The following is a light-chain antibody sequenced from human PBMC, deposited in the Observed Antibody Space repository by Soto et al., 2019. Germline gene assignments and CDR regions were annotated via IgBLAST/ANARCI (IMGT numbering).Light chain of an antibody. CDR3: SSYTTSNTRQIV. Sequence: QSVLTQPASVSGSPGQSITISCTGTSSDVGGYNYVSWYQHHPGKAPKLIIYDVTNRPSGVSNPFSGSKSGNTASLTISGLQPEDEADYYCSSYTTSNTRQIVFGTGTGSPS. V-gene: IGLV2-14*03. CDR1: SSDVGGYNY. CDR2: DVT. J-gene: IGLJ1*01.